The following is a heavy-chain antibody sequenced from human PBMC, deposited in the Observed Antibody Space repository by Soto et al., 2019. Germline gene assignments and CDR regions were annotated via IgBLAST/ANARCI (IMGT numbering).Heavy chain of an antibody. CDR3: AKNDSYNQPTSDY. D-gene: IGHD1-26*01. J-gene: IGHJ4*02. CDR1: GFTFSSYA. Sequence: EVQLLESGGGLVQPGGSLRLSCAASGFTFSSYAMNWVRQAPGKGLEWVSSISGSGETTYYADSVKGRFTISRDNSKNTIYLQMDSLRAEDTAIYYCAKNDSYNQPTSDYWGQGTLVTVSS. CDR2: ISGSGETT. V-gene: IGHV3-23*01.